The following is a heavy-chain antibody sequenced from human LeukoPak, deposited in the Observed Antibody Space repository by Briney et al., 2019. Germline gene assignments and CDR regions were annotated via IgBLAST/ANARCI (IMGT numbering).Heavy chain of an antibody. D-gene: IGHD5-18*01. CDR3: AQDYKDRYGSFH. J-gene: IGHJ4*02. CDR2: IQDEGRGK. CDR1: GFTFSRHG. Sequence: GGSLRLSCAASGFTFSRHGMHWVRQAPGKGLEWVAFIQDEGRGKYYLDSVKGRFTISRDNSKNTLYLQMNSLRAEDTAIYYCAQDYKDRYGSFHWGQGTLVTVSS. V-gene: IGHV3-30*02.